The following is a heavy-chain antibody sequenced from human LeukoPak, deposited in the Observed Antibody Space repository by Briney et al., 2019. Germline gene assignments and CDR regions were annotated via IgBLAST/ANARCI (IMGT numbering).Heavy chain of an antibody. J-gene: IGHJ5*02. CDR2: IYTSGST. CDR3: ARHFIGDDRGFDP. D-gene: IGHD2-21*02. V-gene: IGHV4-4*09. Sequence: PSETLSLTCTVSGGSISGYYWSWIRQPPGKGLEWIGYIYTSGSTNYNPSLKSRVTISVDTSKNQFSLKLSSVTAADTAVYYCARHFIGDDRGFDPWGQGTLVTVSS. CDR1: GGSISGYY.